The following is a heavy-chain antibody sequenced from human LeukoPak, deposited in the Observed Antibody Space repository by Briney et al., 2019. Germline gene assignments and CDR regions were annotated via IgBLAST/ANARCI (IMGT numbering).Heavy chain of an antibody. V-gene: IGHV1-69*04. CDR3: ARTGTGDWGSDY. CDR1: GGTFSSYA. J-gene: IGHJ4*02. CDR2: IIPILGIA. Sequence: SVKVSCKASGGTFSSYAISWVRQAPGQGLEWMGRIIPILGIANYAQKFQGRVTITADKSTSTAYMELSSLRSEDTAVYYCARTGTGDWGSDYWGQGTLVTVSS. D-gene: IGHD2-21*01.